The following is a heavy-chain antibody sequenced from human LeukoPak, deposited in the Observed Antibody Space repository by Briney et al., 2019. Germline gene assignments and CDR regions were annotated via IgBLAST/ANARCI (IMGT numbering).Heavy chain of an antibody. Sequence: GGSLRLSCAGSGFTFSSYEMNWVRQAPGKGLEWVSSISRSAATIYYADSVKGRFTISRDNAKNSLYLQMNSLRAEDTAVYYCARVGVFSSSWLLYWGQGTLVTVSS. V-gene: IGHV3-48*03. J-gene: IGHJ4*02. D-gene: IGHD6-13*01. CDR2: ISRSAATI. CDR3: ARVGVFSSSWLLY. CDR1: GFTFSSYE.